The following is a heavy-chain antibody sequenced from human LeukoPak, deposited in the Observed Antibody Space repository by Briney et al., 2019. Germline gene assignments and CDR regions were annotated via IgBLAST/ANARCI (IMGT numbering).Heavy chain of an antibody. CDR2: ISYDGSNK. CDR1: GFTFSSYA. J-gene: IGHJ4*02. Sequence: QSGGSLRLSCAASGFTFSSYAMHWVRQAPGKGLEWVAVISYDGSNKDYADSVKGRFTISRDNSKNTLYLQMNSLRAEDTAVYYCAREMSYGSGSYYTSRGWGFFDYWGQGALVTVSS. V-gene: IGHV3-30-3*01. D-gene: IGHD3-10*01. CDR3: AREMSYGSGSYYTSRGWGFFDY.